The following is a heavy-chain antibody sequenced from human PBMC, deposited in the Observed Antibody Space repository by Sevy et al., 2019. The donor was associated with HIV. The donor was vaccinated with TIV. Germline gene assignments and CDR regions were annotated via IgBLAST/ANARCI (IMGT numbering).Heavy chain of an antibody. CDR1: GGSITSLY. CDR2: IYYNGHI. V-gene: IGHV4-59*08. CDR3: AGENAWGRGYS. Sequence: SETLSLTCTVSGGSITSLYWNWIRQPPGKGLEWIANIYYNGHINYNPSLKSRVTLSLDTSKNQFSLRLSSVTAADTAMYYCAGENAWGRGYSLGQGTVVTVSS. D-gene: IGHD1-26*01. J-gene: IGHJ4*02.